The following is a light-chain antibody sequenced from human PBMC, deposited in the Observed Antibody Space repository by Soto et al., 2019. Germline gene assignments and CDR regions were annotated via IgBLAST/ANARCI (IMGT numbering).Light chain of an antibody. Sequence: EIVLTQSPGTLSLSPGERATLSCRASQSVSSTSVAWYQQKPDQPPRLLIFGSSSTTADIPDRCSGGGSATNLTLTSIRLEPAEVVVNYCQQSGKTPPKFTFGQGTKLEIK. CDR1: QSVSSTS. J-gene: IGKJ2*01. V-gene: IGKV3-20*01. CDR2: GSS. CDR3: QQSGKTPPKFT.